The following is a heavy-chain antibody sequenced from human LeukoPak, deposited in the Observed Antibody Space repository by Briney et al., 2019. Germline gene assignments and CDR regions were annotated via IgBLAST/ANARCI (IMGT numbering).Heavy chain of an antibody. J-gene: IGHJ4*02. CDR3: ASRKEPKEYYFDY. Sequence: SVKVSCKASGGTFSSYAISWVRQAPGQGLEWMGGIIPIFGTANYAQKFQGRVTITADESTSTAYMELSSLRSEDTAVYYCASRKEPKEYYFDYGGQGTLVTVSS. CDR2: IIPIFGTA. D-gene: IGHD1-14*01. CDR1: GGTFSSYA. V-gene: IGHV1-69*13.